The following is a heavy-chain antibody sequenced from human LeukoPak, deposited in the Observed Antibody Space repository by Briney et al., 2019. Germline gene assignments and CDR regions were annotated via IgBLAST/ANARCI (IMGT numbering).Heavy chain of an antibody. D-gene: IGHD2-15*01. CDR1: GGSISSSSYS. V-gene: IGHV4-61*05. CDR3: ARGPLLLPNYYYYYMDV. J-gene: IGHJ6*03. Sequence: PSETLSLTCTVSGGSISSSSYSWGWIRQPPGKGLEWIGYIYYSGSTNHNPSLKSRVTISVDTSKNQFSLKLSSVTAADTAVYYCARGPLLLPNYYYYYMDVWGKGTTVTISS. CDR2: IYYSGST.